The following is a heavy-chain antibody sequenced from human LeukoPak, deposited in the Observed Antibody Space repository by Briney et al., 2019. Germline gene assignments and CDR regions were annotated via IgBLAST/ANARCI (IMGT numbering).Heavy chain of an antibody. V-gene: IGHV3-15*01. J-gene: IGHJ4*02. CDR2: IKSKTDGGTT. D-gene: IGHD5-24*01. CDR3: TRGAWLRYYFDY. CDR1: GFSFTNNA. Sequence: GGSLRLSCEASGFSFTNNAMSWVRQAPGKGLEWVGRIKSKTDGGTTDYAAPVKGRFTISRDDSKNTLYLQMNSLKTEDTAVYYCTRGAWLRYYFDYWGQGTLVTVSS.